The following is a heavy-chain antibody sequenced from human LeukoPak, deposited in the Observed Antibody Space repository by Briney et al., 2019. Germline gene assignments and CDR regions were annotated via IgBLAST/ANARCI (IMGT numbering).Heavy chain of an antibody. CDR2: IRSSSET. CDR1: GFIFSQYS. CDR3: ARDAGNSGYGCDL. V-gene: IGHV3-48*01. D-gene: IGHD5-12*01. Sequence: GGSLRLSCAASGFIFSQYSMNWVRQAPGKGLEWVSHIRSSSETFYADSVKGRSTISRDSARNSLYLQMNNLRGEDTAIYYCARDAGNSGYGCDLWGQGTLVTVSS. J-gene: IGHJ5*02.